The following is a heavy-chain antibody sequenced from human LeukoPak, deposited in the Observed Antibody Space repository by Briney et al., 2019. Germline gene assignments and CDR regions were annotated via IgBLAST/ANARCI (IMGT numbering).Heavy chain of an antibody. CDR2: ISYEGSNN. J-gene: IGHJ6*03. V-gene: IGHV3-30*01. CDR3: VTEGLFYLPPESFDYMDV. D-gene: IGHD1-14*01. Sequence: GGSLRLSCAASGFTFCSYAMHWGPPAPGEGLEWVAVISYEGSNNYYADYVKGRFTTSRDNSKTTLYLQMNSLRAEGAAVYYCVTEGLFYLPPESFDYMDVWGKGTTVTVSS. CDR1: GFTFCSYA.